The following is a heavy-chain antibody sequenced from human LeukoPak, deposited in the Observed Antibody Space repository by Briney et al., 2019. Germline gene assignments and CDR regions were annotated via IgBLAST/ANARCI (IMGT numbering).Heavy chain of an antibody. Sequence: PGGSLRLSCAASGFTFSSYAMSWVRQAPGKGLEWVSAISGSGGSTYYADSVKGRFTISRDNSKNTLYLQMNSLRAEDTAVYYCAKPSHPVGATLSYYYYGMDVWGQGTTVTVS. CDR2: ISGSGGST. CDR3: AKPSHPVGATLSYYYYGMDV. CDR1: GFTFSSYA. D-gene: IGHD1-26*01. J-gene: IGHJ6*02. V-gene: IGHV3-23*01.